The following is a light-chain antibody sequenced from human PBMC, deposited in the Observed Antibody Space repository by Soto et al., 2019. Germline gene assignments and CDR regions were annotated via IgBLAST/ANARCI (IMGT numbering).Light chain of an antibody. Sequence: DIQMTQSPSSLSASVGDRVTITCRASQSISTYVNWYQQKPGKAPELLIYAASSLQSGVPSRFTGSGSGKDFTLTISNLQPEDFATYYCQQSYNVPRAFGGGTKVEIQ. CDR1: QSISTY. CDR2: AAS. CDR3: QQSYNVPRA. J-gene: IGKJ4*01. V-gene: IGKV1-39*01.